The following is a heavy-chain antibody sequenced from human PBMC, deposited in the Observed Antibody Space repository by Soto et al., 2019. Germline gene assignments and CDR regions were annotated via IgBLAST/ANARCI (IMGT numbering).Heavy chain of an antibody. D-gene: IGHD3-3*01. V-gene: IGHV4-34*01. CDR2: SNHSGST. Sequence: SETLSLTCAVYGGSFSCYYWSWIRQPPGKGLEWIGESNHSGSTNYNPSIKSRVTISVDTSKNQFSLKLSSVTAADTAVYYCARLRPYDFWSGYYGYFDYWGQGTLVTVS. CDR3: ARLRPYDFWSGYYGYFDY. J-gene: IGHJ4*02. CDR1: GGSFSCYY.